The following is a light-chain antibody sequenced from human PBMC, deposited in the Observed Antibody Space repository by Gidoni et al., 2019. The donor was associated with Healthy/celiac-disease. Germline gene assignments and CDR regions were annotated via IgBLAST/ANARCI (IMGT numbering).Light chain of an antibody. CDR1: QSVSSSY. Sequence: EIVLTQSPGTLSLSPGERATLSCRASQSVSSSYLVWYQQKPGQAPRLLIDGASSRATGIPDRISGSGSGTDFTLTSSRLEPEDFAVYYCQQYGSSPDTFGGGTKVEIK. V-gene: IGKV3-20*01. CDR3: QQYGSSPDT. CDR2: GAS. J-gene: IGKJ4*01.